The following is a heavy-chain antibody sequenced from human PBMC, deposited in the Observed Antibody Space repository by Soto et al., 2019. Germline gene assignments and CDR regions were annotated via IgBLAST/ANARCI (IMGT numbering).Heavy chain of an antibody. CDR1: GFTFSGYG. CDR3: AREGSISPSGYYYYYYMDV. Sequence: GGSLRLSCAASGFTFSGYGMHWVRQAPGKGLDWVAVIWYDGSNKNYGDYVKGRFTISRDNSKNTLDLQMNSLRAEDTAVYYCAREGSISPSGYYYYYYMDVWGKGTTVTVS. CDR2: IWYDGSNK. D-gene: IGHD2-2*01. V-gene: IGHV3-33*01. J-gene: IGHJ6*03.